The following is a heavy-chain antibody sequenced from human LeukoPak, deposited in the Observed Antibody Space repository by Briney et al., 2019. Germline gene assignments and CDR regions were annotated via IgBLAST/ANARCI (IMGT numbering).Heavy chain of an antibody. V-gene: IGHV1-2*02. CDR2: INPHSGGT. CDR3: ARGGYCSGGSCYSGWFDP. J-gene: IGHJ5*02. Sequence: ASVKVSCKASGYTFTGYYIHWVRQAPGQGLEWMGWINPHSGGTNYAQKLQGRVTMTTDTSTSTAYMELRSLRSDDTAVYYCARGGYCSGGSCYSGWFDPWGQGTLVTVSS. D-gene: IGHD2-15*01. CDR1: GYTFTGYY.